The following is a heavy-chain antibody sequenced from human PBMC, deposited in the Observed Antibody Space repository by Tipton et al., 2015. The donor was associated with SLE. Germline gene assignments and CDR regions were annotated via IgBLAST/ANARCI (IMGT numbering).Heavy chain of an antibody. Sequence: TLSLTCSVSGTSITTYSWGWIRQPPGKGLEWIGTIYNPGSTYYNPSLKSRATISVDTSKNQFSLKLSSVTAADTSIYYCASSLVVLRNWFDPWGQGTLVTVSS. CDR2: IYNPGST. CDR1: GTSITTYS. D-gene: IGHD2-21*01. CDR3: ASSLVVLRNWFDP. V-gene: IGHV4-59*04. J-gene: IGHJ5*02.